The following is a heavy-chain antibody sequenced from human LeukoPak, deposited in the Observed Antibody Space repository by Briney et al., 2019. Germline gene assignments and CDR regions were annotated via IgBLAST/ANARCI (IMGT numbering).Heavy chain of an antibody. Sequence: PGGSLRLSCAASGFTVSSNYMTWVRQAPGKGLEWVSVIYSDGRTYYADSVKGRFTISRDNSKSTVYLQMNNLRADDTAVYYCARRITMVGGGHNYGMDVWGQGTTVTVSS. CDR3: ARRITMVGGGHNYGMDV. V-gene: IGHV3-53*01. D-gene: IGHD3-10*01. CDR2: IYSDGRT. J-gene: IGHJ6*02. CDR1: GFTVSSNY.